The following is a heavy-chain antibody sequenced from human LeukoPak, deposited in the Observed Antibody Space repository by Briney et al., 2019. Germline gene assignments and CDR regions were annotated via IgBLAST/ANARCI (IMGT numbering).Heavy chain of an antibody. D-gene: IGHD2-2*01. CDR1: GGSFSGYY. V-gene: IGHV4-34*01. CDR2: INHSGST. Sequence: SGTLSLTCAVYGGSFSGYYWSWIRQPPGKGLEWIGEINHSGSTNYNPSLKSRVTISVDTSKNQFSLKLSSVTAADTAVYYCARGGCSSTSCYVPGAEIDYWGQGTLVTVSS. J-gene: IGHJ4*02. CDR3: ARGGCSSTSCYVPGAEIDY.